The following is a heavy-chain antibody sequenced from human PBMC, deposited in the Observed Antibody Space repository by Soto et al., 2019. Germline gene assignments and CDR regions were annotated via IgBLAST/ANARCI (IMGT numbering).Heavy chain of an antibody. V-gene: IGHV3-48*01. CDR2: ISSSSSTI. J-gene: IGHJ5*02. CDR3: AREAQIVGATNWFDP. Sequence: PGRSMRLSWAACGFNFSSYSMNWVSQATGKGLEWVSYISSSSSTIYYADSVKGRFTISRDNAKNSLYLQMNSLRAEDTAVYYCAREAQIVGATNWFDPWGQGTLVTVSS. D-gene: IGHD1-26*01. CDR1: GFNFSSYS.